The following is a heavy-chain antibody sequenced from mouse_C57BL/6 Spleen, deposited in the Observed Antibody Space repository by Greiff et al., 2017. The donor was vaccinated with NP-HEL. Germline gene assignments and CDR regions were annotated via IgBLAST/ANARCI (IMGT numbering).Heavy chain of an antibody. CDR1: GYTFTSYW. V-gene: IGHV1-69*01. CDR2: IDPSDSYT. Sequence: QVQLQQPGAELVVPGASVKLSCKASGYTFTSYWMHWVKQRPGQGLEWIGEIDPSDSYTNYNQKFKGKSTLTVDKSSSTAYMQLSSLTSEDSAVYYCARGYGNYYAMDYWGQGTSVTVSS. J-gene: IGHJ4*01. D-gene: IGHD2-10*02. CDR3: ARGYGNYYAMDY.